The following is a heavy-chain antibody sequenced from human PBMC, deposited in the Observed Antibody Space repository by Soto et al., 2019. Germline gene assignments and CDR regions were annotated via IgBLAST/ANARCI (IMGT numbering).Heavy chain of an antibody. V-gene: IGHV3-13*01. CDR1: GFTFSSYD. CDR3: ARGAVAGYYYYYGMDV. D-gene: IGHD6-19*01. Sequence: GGSLRLSCAASGFTFSSYDMHWVRQATGKGLEWVSAIGTAGDTYYPGSVKGRFTISRENAKNSLYLQMNSLRAGDTAVYYCARGAVAGYYYYYGMDVWRHGTTVTVSS. J-gene: IGHJ6*02. CDR2: IGTAGDT.